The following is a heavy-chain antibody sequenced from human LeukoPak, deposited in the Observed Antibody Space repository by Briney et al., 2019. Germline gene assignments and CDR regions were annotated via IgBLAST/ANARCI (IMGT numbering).Heavy chain of an antibody. V-gene: IGHV4-39*07. CDR3: ARDYPPGGYYFDY. CDR2: IYYSGST. CDR1: GGSISSYY. J-gene: IGHJ4*02. D-gene: IGHD3-10*01. Sequence: SETLSLTCTVSGGSISSYYWGWIRQPPGKGLEWIGSIYYSGSTYYNPSLKSRVTISVDTSKNQFSLKLSSVTAADTAVYYCARDYPPGGYYFDYWGQGTLVTVSS.